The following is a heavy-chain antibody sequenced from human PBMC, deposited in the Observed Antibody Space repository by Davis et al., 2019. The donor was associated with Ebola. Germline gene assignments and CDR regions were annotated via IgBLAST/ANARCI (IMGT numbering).Heavy chain of an antibody. J-gene: IGHJ6*02. Sequence: ASVKVSCKAAGYTFSGYGITWVRQAPGQGLEWMGWISGYNGNTNYSENLQGRVTMPTDTSTSTAYMELRSLMSDDTAVYYCARDGGEICSSTSCFHGLDVWGLGTTVSVSS. CDR3: ARDGGEICSSTSCFHGLDV. V-gene: IGHV1-18*01. CDR2: ISGYNGNT. D-gene: IGHD2-2*01. CDR1: GYTFSGYG.